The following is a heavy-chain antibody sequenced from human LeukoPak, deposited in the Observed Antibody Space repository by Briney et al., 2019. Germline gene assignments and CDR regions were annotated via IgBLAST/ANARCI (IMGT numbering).Heavy chain of an antibody. CDR3: ARVMRDTAAHILNAFDI. J-gene: IGHJ3*02. V-gene: IGHV3-21*01. CDR2: ISSSSSYI. CDR1: GFTFSSYS. Sequence: PGGSLRLSCAASGFTFSSYSMNWVRQAPGKGLEWVSSISSSSSYIYYADSAKGLFTISRDNAKNSLYLQMNSLRAEDTAVYYCARVMRDTAAHILNAFDIWGQGTMVTVSS. D-gene: IGHD5-18*01.